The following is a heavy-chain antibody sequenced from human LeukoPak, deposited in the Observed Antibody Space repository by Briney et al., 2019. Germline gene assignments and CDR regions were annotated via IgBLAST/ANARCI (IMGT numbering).Heavy chain of an antibody. CDR1: GFTFSSYS. V-gene: IGHV3-21*01. CDR2: ISSSSSYI. D-gene: IGHD3-16*01. Sequence: GGSLRLSCAASGFTFSSYSMNWVRQAPGKGPEWVSSISSSSSYIYYADSVKGRFTISRDNAKNSLYLQMNSLRAEDTAVYYCARDFRGYSIDYWGQGTLVTVSS. J-gene: IGHJ4*02. CDR3: ARDFRGYSIDY.